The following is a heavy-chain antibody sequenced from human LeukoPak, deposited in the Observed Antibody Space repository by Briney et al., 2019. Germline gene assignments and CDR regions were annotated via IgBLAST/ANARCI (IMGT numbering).Heavy chain of an antibody. J-gene: IGHJ4*02. CDR3: ARGGYYGSGSYYNGDY. V-gene: IGHV3-21*01. Sequence: GGSLRLSCAASGFSFNTYSMTWVRQAPGKGLEWVSIISRTSESTFYADSVKGRFTISRDNAKNSLYLQMNSLRAEDTAVYYCARGGYYGSGSYYNGDYWGQGTLVTVSS. CDR1: GFSFNTYS. D-gene: IGHD3-10*01. CDR2: ISRTSEST.